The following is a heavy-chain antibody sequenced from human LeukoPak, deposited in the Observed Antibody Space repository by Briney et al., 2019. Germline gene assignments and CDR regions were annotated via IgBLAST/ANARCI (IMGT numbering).Heavy chain of an antibody. V-gene: IGHV4-4*02. CDR2: IFHSGST. CDR3: AREREGPYGYLDY. J-gene: IGHJ4*02. CDR1: SGSIFSSNW. Sequence: SETLSLTCAVSSGSIFSSNWWSWVRQPPGKGLEWIGQIFHSGSTSYSPSLKSRVTISVDTSKNQFSLKLSSVTAADTAVYYCAREREGPYGYLDYWGQGTLVTVSS. D-gene: IGHD4-17*01.